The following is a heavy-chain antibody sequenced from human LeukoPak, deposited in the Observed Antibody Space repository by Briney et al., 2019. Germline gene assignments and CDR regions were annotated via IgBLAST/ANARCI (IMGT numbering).Heavy chain of an antibody. V-gene: IGHV3-21*01. J-gene: IGHJ5*02. CDR3: ARGAIYDSSGYRWFDP. D-gene: IGHD3-22*01. CDR2: ISSSGSYI. Sequence: GGSLRLSCAASGFTFTTYTMNWVRQAPGKGLEWVSSISSSGSYINYADSARGRFTISRDNAKNSLYLQMNSLRAEDTAMYYCARGAIYDSSGYRWFDPWGQGTLVTVSS. CDR1: GFTFTTYT.